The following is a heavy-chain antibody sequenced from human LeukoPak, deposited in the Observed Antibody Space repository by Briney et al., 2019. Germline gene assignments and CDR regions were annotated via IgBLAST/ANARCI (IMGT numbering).Heavy chain of an antibody. Sequence: GGSLRLSCAASGFTFSSYAMSWVRQAPGKGLEWVSAISGSGGSTYYADSVKGRFTISRDNSKNTLYLQMNSLRAEDTAVYYCAKSGSKGLYSSFPTPRSYAFDIWGQGTMVTVSS. CDR3: AKSGSKGLYSSFPTPRSYAFDI. V-gene: IGHV3-23*01. CDR1: GFTFSSYA. D-gene: IGHD6-6*01. CDR2: ISGSGGST. J-gene: IGHJ3*02.